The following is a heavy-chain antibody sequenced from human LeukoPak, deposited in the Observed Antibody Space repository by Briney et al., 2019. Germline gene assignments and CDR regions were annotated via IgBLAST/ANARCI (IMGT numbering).Heavy chain of an antibody. CDR2: IYYSGST. Sequence: SPSETLSLTCSVSGVSISSYYWSWIRQPPGKGLQWIGYIYYSGSTYYSPSLKSRVTISLDTSKNQFSLKLSSVTAADTAVYYCASSYYDSSGPFDYWGQGTLVTVSS. CDR3: ASSYYDSSGPFDY. CDR1: GVSISSYY. V-gene: IGHV4-59*01. J-gene: IGHJ4*02. D-gene: IGHD3-22*01.